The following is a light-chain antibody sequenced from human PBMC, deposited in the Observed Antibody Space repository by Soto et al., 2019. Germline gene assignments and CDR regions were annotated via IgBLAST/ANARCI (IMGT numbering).Light chain of an antibody. CDR3: QQRSNSQIT. J-gene: IGKJ5*01. Sequence: EMVLTQSPATLSLSPGERATLSCRASQSVSGSLAWYQQKSGQAPRLLIYDASKRATGIPARFSGSGSGTDFTLTISSLEPEDFVFYYCQQRSNSQITFGQGTRLEIK. CDR2: DAS. CDR1: QSVSGS. V-gene: IGKV3-11*01.